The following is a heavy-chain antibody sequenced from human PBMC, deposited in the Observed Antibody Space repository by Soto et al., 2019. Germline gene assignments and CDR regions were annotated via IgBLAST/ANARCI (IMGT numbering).Heavy chain of an antibody. CDR2: INTYNGNT. J-gene: IGHJ6*02. CDR3: AMVDVYVTPSPQDV. V-gene: IGHV1-18*01. D-gene: IGHD3-16*01. Sequence: ASLKVSCKTFGYTFTSYGIGWARQAPGQGLEWMGWINTYNGNTNYAQNLQGRVTLTTDTSTSTAYMELRSLRSNDTAIYYCAMVDVYVTPSPQDVWGQGTTVTVSS. CDR1: GYTFTSYG.